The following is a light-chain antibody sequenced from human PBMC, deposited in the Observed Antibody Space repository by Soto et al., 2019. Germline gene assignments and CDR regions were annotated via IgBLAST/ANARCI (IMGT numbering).Light chain of an antibody. Sequence: EIVMTQSPATLSVPPGGRATLSCRASQGVSSSLAWYQQKPGQSPRLLIYGASTRATGIPARFSGSGSGTEFTLTISSLQSEDFAIYHCQQYKKWPQSFGQGTKVEIK. CDR2: GAS. V-gene: IGKV3-15*01. J-gene: IGKJ1*01. CDR3: QQYKKWPQS. CDR1: QGVSSS.